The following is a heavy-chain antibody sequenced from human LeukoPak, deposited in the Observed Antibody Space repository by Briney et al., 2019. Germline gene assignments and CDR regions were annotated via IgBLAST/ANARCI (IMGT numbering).Heavy chain of an antibody. D-gene: IGHD3-10*01. Sequence: SVKVSCKASGGTFSSYAISWVRQAPGQGLEWMGGISPIFGTANYAQKFQGRVTITADESTSTAYMELSSLRSEDTAVYYCARADGGYGSGSESAFDIWGQGTMVTVSS. J-gene: IGHJ3*02. CDR1: GGTFSSYA. CDR2: ISPIFGTA. CDR3: ARADGGYGSGSESAFDI. V-gene: IGHV1-69*13.